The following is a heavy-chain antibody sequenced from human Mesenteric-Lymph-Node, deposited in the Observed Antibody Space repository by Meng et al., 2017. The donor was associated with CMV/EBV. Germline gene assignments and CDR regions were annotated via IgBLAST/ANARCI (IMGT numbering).Heavy chain of an antibody. Sequence: GESLKISCAASGFTFSSYSMNWVRQAPGKGLEWVSSISSSSSYIYYADSVKGRFTISRDNAKNTLYLQMNSLRAEDTAVYYCARDFGELGYYYGMDVWGQGTTVTVSS. CDR1: GFTFSSYS. CDR2: ISSSSSYI. CDR3: ARDFGELGYYYGMDV. D-gene: IGHD3-10*01. J-gene: IGHJ6*02. V-gene: IGHV3-21*01.